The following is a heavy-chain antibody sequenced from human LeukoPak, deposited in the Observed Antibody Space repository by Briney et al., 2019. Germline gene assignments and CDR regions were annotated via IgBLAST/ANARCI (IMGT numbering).Heavy chain of an antibody. CDR1: GYTFTSYD. Sequence: ASVKVSCKASGYTFTSYDINWVRQAPGQGLEWLGWISAYNGNTNYAQKLQGRVTMTTDTSTSTAYMELRSLRSDDTAVYYCATTAMVRVHDAFDIWGQGTMVTVSS. V-gene: IGHV1-18*01. D-gene: IGHD3-10*01. CDR2: ISAYNGNT. J-gene: IGHJ3*02. CDR3: ATTAMVRVHDAFDI.